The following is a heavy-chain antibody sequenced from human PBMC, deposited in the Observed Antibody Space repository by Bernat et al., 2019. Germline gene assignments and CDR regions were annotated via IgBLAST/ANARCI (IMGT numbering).Heavy chain of an antibody. V-gene: IGHV3-7*03. CDR1: GFTIGSHW. J-gene: IGHJ5*02. Sequence: EVQVVESGGGLVQPGGSLRLSCAASGFTIGSHWMSWVRQAPGKGLEWVANIKADGSEKYYVDSVKGRFTISRDNAKNSLYLQMNSLRAEDAAVYSCVCHEWSLGVSWGQGTQVIVSS. CDR3: VCHEWSLGVS. CDR2: IKADGSEK. D-gene: IGHD3-3*01.